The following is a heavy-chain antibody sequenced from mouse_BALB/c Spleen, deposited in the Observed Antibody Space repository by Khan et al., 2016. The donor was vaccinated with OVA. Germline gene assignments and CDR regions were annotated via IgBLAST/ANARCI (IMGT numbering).Heavy chain of an antibody. D-gene: IGHD2-3*01. J-gene: IGHJ4*01. CDR2: ISYSGST. V-gene: IGHV3-2*02. CDR1: GYSITSDYA. Sequence: EVELVESGPGLVKPSQSLSLTCTVTGYSITSDYAWNWIRQFPGNKLEWMGYISYSGSTNYNPSLKSRISITRDTSKNQFFLQLNSVTTEDTATYYCAXDGSRYNYAMDYWGQGTSVTVSS. CDR3: AXDGSRYNYAMDY.